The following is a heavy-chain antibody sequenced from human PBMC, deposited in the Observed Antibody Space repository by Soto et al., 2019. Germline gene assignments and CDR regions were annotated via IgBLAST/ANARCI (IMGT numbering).Heavy chain of an antibody. Sequence: PSETLSLTCAVSGGSFTSNNWWTWVRQPPGQGLEWIGEIYRTGSTNYNPSLESRVTISLDKSENQFSPKVTSLTAADTAVYYCARRDPGTSVDYWGQGTLVTVAS. V-gene: IGHV4-4*02. J-gene: IGHJ4*02. CDR1: GGSFTSNNW. CDR3: ARRDPGTSVDY. D-gene: IGHD1-7*01. CDR2: IYRTGST.